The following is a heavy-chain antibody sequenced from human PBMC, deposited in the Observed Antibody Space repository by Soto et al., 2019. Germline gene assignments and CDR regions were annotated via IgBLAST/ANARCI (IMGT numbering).Heavy chain of an antibody. CDR1: GGSITGYH. D-gene: IGHD3-10*01. V-gene: IGHV3-66*01. CDR3: AVLWFGEPARFDY. CDR2: IYSGGST. Sequence: ETLSLTCTVSGGSITGYHWSWVRQAPGKGLEWVSVIYSGGSTYYADPVKGRFTISRDNSKNTVYLQMNSLRAEDTAVYYCAVLWFGEPARFDYWGQGTQVTVSS. J-gene: IGHJ4*02.